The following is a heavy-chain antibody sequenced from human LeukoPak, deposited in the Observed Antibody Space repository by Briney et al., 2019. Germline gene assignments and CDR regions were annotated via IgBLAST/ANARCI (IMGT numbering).Heavy chain of an antibody. CDR3: AREAPGDAGCFDI. V-gene: IGHV3-53*01. J-gene: IGHJ3*02. Sequence: PGGSLRLSCAASGFTVGSNYMSWVRQAPGKGLEWVSVIYSGGSTYYADSVKGRFTISRDNSKNTLYLQMNSLRAEDTAVYYCAREAPGDAGCFDIWGQGTMVTVSS. CDR2: IYSGGST. CDR1: GFTVGSNY. D-gene: IGHD3-16*01.